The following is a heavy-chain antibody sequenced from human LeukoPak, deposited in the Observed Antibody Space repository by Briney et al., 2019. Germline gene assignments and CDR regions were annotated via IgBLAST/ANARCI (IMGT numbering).Heavy chain of an antibody. CDR3: ARDPGSMQYYFDY. J-gene: IGHJ4*02. V-gene: IGHV3-21*01. Sequence: GVLRLSCAASGFTFSSYSMNWVRQAPGKGLEWVSSISSSSSYIYYADSVKGRFTISRDNAKNSLYLQMNSLRAEDTAVYYCARDPGSMQYYFDYWGQGTLVTVSS. CDR2: ISSSSSYI. CDR1: GFTFSSYS. D-gene: IGHD2-8*01.